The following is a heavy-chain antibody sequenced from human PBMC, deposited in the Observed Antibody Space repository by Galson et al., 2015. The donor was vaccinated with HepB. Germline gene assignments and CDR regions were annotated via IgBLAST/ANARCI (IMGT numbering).Heavy chain of an antibody. Sequence: SVKVSCKASGYTFTGYYMHWVRQAPGQGLEWMGRINPNSGGTNYAQKFQGRVTMTRDTSISTAYMELSRLRSDDTAVYYCAVDVGYCSSTSCYPTPGYWGQGTLVTVSS. J-gene: IGHJ4*02. D-gene: IGHD2-2*01. CDR1: GYTFTGYY. CDR3: AVDVGYCSSTSCYPTPGY. CDR2: INPNSGGT. V-gene: IGHV1-2*06.